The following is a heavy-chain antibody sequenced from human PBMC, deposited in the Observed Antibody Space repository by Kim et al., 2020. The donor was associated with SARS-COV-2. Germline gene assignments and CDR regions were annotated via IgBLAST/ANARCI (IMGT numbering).Heavy chain of an antibody. D-gene: IGHD2-8*01. CDR3: ATRDRYCTNGVCGNY. CDR1: GFTFSSYA. Sequence: GGSLRLSCAASGFTFSSYAMSWVRQAPGKGLEWVSAISGSGGSTYYADSVKGRFTISRDNSKNTLYLQMNSLRAEDTAVYYCATRDRYCTNGVCGNYWGQGTLVTVSS. V-gene: IGHV3-23*01. CDR2: ISGSGGST. J-gene: IGHJ4*02.